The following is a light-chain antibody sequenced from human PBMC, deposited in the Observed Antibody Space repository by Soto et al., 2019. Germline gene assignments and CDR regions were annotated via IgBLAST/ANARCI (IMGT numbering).Light chain of an antibody. V-gene: IGLV1-40*01. CDR1: SSNIGAGYD. Sequence: QSVLTQPPSVSGAPGQRVTISCTASSSNIGAGYDVHWYQQLPGTAPKLLIYGNTNRPSGVPDRSSGSKSGTSASLAITGLQAEDEADYYCQSYDSSLSAWVFGGGTKLTVL. CDR3: QSYDSSLSAWV. CDR2: GNT. J-gene: IGLJ3*02.